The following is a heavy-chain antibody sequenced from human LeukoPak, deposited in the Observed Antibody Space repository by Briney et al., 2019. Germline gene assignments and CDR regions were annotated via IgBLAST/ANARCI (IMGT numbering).Heavy chain of an antibody. CDR3: VKDLKGTWSFDY. CDR2: ISSNEYDT. J-gene: IGHJ4*02. Sequence: GGSLRPSCSASGFTFSAYFMHWVRQAPGKGLEYVSSISSNEYDTYYADSVKGRFTISRDNSKNTLFLQMSSLRAEDTAVYYCVKDLKGTWSFDYWGQGTLVTVSS. V-gene: IGHV3-64D*06. CDR1: GFTFSAYF. D-gene: IGHD2-8*02.